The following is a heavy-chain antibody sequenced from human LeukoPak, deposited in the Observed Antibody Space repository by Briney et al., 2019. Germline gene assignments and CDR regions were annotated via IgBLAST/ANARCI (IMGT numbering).Heavy chain of an antibody. CDR3: ARDRSMSGWYVDL. V-gene: IGHV3-33*01. D-gene: IGHD2/OR15-2a*01. CDR1: GFTFSSYG. J-gene: IGHJ2*01. Sequence: GRSLRLSCAASGFTFSSYGMHWVRQAPGKGLEWVAVIWYDGSNKYYPDSVQGRFTISRDNSKNTLYLQVNSLRAEDTAVYYCARDRSMSGWYVDLWGRGTLVTVSS. CDR2: IWYDGSNK.